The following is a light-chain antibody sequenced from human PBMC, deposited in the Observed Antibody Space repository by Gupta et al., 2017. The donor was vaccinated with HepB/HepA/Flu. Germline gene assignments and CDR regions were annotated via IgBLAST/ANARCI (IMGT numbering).Light chain of an antibody. CDR2: GAS. J-gene: IGKJ3*01. V-gene: IGKV1-33*01. Sequence: DIQMTQSPSSLSSSVGDRVTITCQATHDSKNFLKWFQQKSGTAPRLLNYGASNLESGVPPRFSGSGSGNQCLLTSTKLQPEDGASYVGQKYDHLLYTFGHGT. CDR1: HDSKNF. CDR3: QKYDHLLYT.